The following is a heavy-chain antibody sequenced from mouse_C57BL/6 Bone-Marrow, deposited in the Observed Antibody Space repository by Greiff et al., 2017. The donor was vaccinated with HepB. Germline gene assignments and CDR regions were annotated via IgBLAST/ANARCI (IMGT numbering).Heavy chain of an antibody. D-gene: IGHD1-1*01. Sequence: EVQGVESGGGLVKPGGSLKLSCAASGFTFSDYGMPWVRQAPAKGLEWVAYISSGSSTIYYADTVKGRFTISRDNAKNTLFLQRTSLRSEDTAMYYCARSGSSPYYAMDYWGQGTSVTVSS. J-gene: IGHJ4*01. CDR2: ISSGSSTI. CDR3: ARSGSSPYYAMDY. V-gene: IGHV5-17*01. CDR1: GFTFSDYG.